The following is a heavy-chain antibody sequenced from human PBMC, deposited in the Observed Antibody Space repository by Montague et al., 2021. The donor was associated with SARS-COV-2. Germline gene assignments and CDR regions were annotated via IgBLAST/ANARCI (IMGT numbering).Heavy chain of an antibody. CDR1: GGSFSRYY. V-gene: IGHV4-34*01. D-gene: IGHD2-2*02. Sequence: SETLSLTCAVSGGSFSRYYWSWIRQPPGKGLEWIGEISQSGNTKYNPSLQSRVSMSFDTSRNQFSLKVSSVTAADTAIYYCARLGEGIVPSPILGLGPYYSFYYMDVWGKGTTVTVSS. CDR2: ISQSGNT. J-gene: IGHJ6*03. CDR3: ARLGEGIVPSPILGLGPYYSFYYMDV.